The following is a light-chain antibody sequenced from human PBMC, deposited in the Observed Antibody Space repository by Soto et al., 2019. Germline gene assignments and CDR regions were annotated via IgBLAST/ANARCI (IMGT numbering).Light chain of an antibody. CDR1: QRISSW. CDR3: QQDYSYPEA. J-gene: IGKJ1*01. Sequence: QLPQPPSPLSQSVGARATITSGASQRISSWLAWYQQKAGKAPKLLIYKASTLESGVPSRFSGSGSGTEFTLTISSLQPEDFATYYCQQDYSYPEAFGQGTKVDIK. CDR2: KAS. V-gene: IGKV1-5*03.